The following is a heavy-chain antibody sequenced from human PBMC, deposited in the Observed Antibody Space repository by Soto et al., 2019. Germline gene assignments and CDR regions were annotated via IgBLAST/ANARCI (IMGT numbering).Heavy chain of an antibody. CDR1: GFTVSSNY. CDR3: ARRVVAASTDAFDI. D-gene: IGHD2-15*01. V-gene: IGHV3-66*01. CDR2: IYSGGST. J-gene: IGHJ3*02. Sequence: GGSLRLSCAASGFTVSSNYMSWVRQAPGKGLEWVSVIYSGGSTYYADSVKGRFTISRENSKNTRYLQMNSLRAEDTAVYYCARRVVAASTDAFDIWGQGTMVTVSS.